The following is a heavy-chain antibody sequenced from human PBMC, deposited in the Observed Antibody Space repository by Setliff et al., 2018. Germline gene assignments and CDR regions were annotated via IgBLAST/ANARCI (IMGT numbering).Heavy chain of an antibody. CDR3: AKVYAGVVTIAYYFDY. D-gene: IGHD3-3*01. Sequence: PGGSLRLSCAASGFTFSTYAMSWVRQAPGKGLEWVSGISATAGSTVYGDSVKGRFTMSRDNFRNTLSLQMNNLRAEDTAVYYCAKVYAGVVTIAYYFDYWGQGTLVTVSS. V-gene: IGHV3-23*01. CDR1: GFTFSTYA. J-gene: IGHJ4*02. CDR2: ISATAGST.